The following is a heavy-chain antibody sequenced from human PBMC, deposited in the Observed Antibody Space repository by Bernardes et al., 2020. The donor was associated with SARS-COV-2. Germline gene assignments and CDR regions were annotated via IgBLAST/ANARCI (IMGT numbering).Heavy chain of an antibody. CDR1: GFTVSSNY. Sequence: GGSLRLSCAASGFTVSSNYMSWVRQAPGKGLDWVSFIYSGDNTYYADSVKGRFTISRDNSKNTLYLQMNSLRAEDTAVYYCARRQDGYSWSQLDYWGQGTLVTVSS. D-gene: IGHD4-4*01. J-gene: IGHJ4*02. CDR2: IYSGDNT. V-gene: IGHV3-66*04. CDR3: ARRQDGYSWSQLDY.